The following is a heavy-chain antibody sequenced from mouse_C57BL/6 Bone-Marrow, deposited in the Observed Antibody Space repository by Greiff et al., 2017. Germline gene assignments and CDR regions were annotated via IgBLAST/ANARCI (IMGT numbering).Heavy chain of an antibody. Sequence: QVQLQQPGAELVKPGASVKLSCKASGYTFTSYWMQWVKQRPGQGLEWIGEIDPSDSYTNYNQKFKGKATLTVDTSSSTAYMQLSSLTSEDSAVYYCARCLDSFAYWGQGTLVTVSA. D-gene: IGHD2-4*01. CDR2: IDPSDSYT. CDR1: GYTFTSYW. CDR3: ARCLDSFAY. V-gene: IGHV1-50*01. J-gene: IGHJ3*01.